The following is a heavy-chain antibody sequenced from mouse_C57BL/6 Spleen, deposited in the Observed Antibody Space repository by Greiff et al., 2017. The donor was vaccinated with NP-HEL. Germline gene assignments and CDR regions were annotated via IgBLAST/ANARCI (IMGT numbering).Heavy chain of an antibody. Sequence: QVHVKQSGAELVRPGASVTLSCKASGYTFTDYEMHWVKQTPVHGLEWIGAIDPETGGTAYNQKFKGKAILTADKSSSTAYMELRSLTSEDSAVYYCTRYYGSPTGFAYWGQGTLVTVSA. CDR3: TRYYGSPTGFAY. V-gene: IGHV1-15*01. D-gene: IGHD1-1*01. CDR2: IDPETGGT. CDR1: GYTFTDYE. J-gene: IGHJ3*01.